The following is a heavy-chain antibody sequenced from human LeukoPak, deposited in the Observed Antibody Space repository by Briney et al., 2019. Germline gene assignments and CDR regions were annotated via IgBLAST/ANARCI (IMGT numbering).Heavy chain of an antibody. CDR2: IRNEANSHTT. J-gene: IGHJ4*02. CDR3: ARGSPQDSSDWYYFDS. D-gene: IGHD6-19*01. V-gene: IGHV3-72*01. CDR1: EFTFSDHY. Sequence: PGGSLRLSRAASEFTFSDHYMDWVRQAPGKGLEWVGRIRNEANSHTTEHAASVKGRFTISRDDSKNSLYLQMSNLKTEDTAVYYCARGSPQDSSDWYYFDSWGQGTLVTVSS.